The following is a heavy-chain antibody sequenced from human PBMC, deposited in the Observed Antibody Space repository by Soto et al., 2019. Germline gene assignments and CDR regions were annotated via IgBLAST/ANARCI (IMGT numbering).Heavy chain of an antibody. CDR2: IFPLTDIP. J-gene: IGHJ4*02. CDR3: ARGPLVVVNYFES. CDR1: GGTFRNYP. Sequence: QVQLVQSGTEVKKPGSSVKVSCKASGGTFRNYPINWVRQAPGQGLEWMGSIFPLTDIPDYAQNFQARLTISADKSTSTAYMELSSLTSGDTAMYFCARGPLVVVNYFESWGQGTLVTVSS. V-gene: IGHV1-69*02.